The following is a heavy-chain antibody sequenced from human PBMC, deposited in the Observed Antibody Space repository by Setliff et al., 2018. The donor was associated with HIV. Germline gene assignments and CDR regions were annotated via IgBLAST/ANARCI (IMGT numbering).Heavy chain of an antibody. CDR2: IIPMFGTL. D-gene: IGHD1-26*01. CDR3: ARGHSHGYGYSGSYGPFDI. Sequence: ASVKVSCKASGGTFSSYAISWVRQAPGQGLEWMGGIIPMFGTLNFAQKFQGRVTITTDESTSTAYMELNSLRSEDTAVYYCARGHSHGYGYSGSYGPFDIWGQGTMVTVSS. J-gene: IGHJ3*02. CDR1: GGTFSSYA. V-gene: IGHV1-69*05.